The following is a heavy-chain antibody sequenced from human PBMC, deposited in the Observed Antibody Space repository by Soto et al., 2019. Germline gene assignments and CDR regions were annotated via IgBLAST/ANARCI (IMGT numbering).Heavy chain of an antibody. V-gene: IGHV1-3*01. Sequence: GASVKVSCKASGYTFTSYAMHWVRQAPGQRLEWMGWINAGNGNTKYSQKFQGRVTITADESTSTAYMELSSLRSEDTAVYYCASFEYSSSSGRDFDYWGQGTLVTVSS. D-gene: IGHD6-6*01. CDR2: INAGNGNT. CDR3: ASFEYSSSSGRDFDY. J-gene: IGHJ4*02. CDR1: GYTFTSYA.